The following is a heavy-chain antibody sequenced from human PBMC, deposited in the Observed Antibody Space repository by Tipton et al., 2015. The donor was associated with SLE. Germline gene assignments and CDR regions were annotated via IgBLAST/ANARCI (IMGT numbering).Heavy chain of an antibody. CDR3: ARACLIFGVVHPYCYGMDV. Sequence: TLSLTCAVYGGSFSGYYWRWIRQPPGKGLEWIGEINHSGSTNYNPSLKSRVTISVDTSKNQFSLKLSTVTAADTAVYYCARACLIFGVVHPYCYGMDVWGQGTTVTVSS. V-gene: IGHV4-34*01. J-gene: IGHJ6*02. D-gene: IGHD3-3*01. CDR1: GGSFSGYY. CDR2: INHSGST.